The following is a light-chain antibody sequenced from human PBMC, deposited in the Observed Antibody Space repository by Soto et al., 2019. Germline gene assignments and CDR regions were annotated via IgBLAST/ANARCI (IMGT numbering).Light chain of an antibody. V-gene: IGKV3-11*01. J-gene: IGKJ4*01. CDR2: DAS. Sequence: EIGLTQSRATRSLSPGEVANLSCSASKSVITCLACYQQKPGQAPRLLIYDASNSATGIPASFSGSGSGPAFSPTLPSLEPEALAAQYCQHRSKRPHTVGAGTKVDIK. CDR1: KSVITC. CDR3: QHRSKRPHT.